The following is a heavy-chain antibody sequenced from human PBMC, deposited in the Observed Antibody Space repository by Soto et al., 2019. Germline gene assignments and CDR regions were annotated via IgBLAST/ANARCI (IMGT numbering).Heavy chain of an antibody. CDR1: KNTLTELT. J-gene: IGHJ4*02. CDR3: ARAPQTVAGAGIWY. CDR2: SAPEEGEP. V-gene: IGHV1-24*01. D-gene: IGHD6-13*01. Sequence: ASVKVSCKVPKNTLTELTIDWLRQAPGKGLEWMGRSAPEEGEPIYPQKFQGRVSMTEDPSTDTAYMELTSLRSDDTAVYYCARAPQTVAGAGIWYWGQGTLVTVSS.